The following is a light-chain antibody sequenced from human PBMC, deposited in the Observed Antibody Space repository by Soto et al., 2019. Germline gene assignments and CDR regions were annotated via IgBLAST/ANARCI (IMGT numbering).Light chain of an antibody. Sequence: EIVLTQSPGTLSLSPGERATLSCRASQSVNSNYLAWYQQKPGQVPRPLIYGAAIRAAVVPDRLSGSGSGTDVTLTISRLEPEDYAVYYCQQYGTSPHTFGQGTKLEIK. CDR3: QQYGTSPHT. J-gene: IGKJ2*01. CDR2: GAA. CDR1: QSVNSNY. V-gene: IGKV3-20*01.